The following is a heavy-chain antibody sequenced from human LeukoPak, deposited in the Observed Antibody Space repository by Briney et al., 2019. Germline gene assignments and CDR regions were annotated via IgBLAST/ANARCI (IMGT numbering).Heavy chain of an antibody. CDR2: IGGSGDST. J-gene: IGHJ4*02. V-gene: IGHV3-23*01. CDR3: AKEGPGGGGYFDD. Sequence: GGSLRLSCAASGFTFSSYIMSWVRQAPGKGLEWVSLIGGSGDSTYYADSVKGRFTISRDNSKNTLYLRMNSLRADDTAVCYCAKEGPGGGGYFDDWGQGTLVTVSS. D-gene: IGHD3-16*01. CDR1: GFTFSSYI.